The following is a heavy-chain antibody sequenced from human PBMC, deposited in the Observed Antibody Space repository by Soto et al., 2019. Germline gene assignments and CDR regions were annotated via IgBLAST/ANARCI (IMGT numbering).Heavy chain of an antibody. D-gene: IGHD3-3*01. CDR2: ISAYNGNT. V-gene: IGHV1-18*01. CDR1: GYTFTSYG. CDR3: ARDPITIFGVVHSYYYYYGMDV. J-gene: IGHJ6*02. Sequence: GASVKGSCKASGYTFTSYGSSWGRQSSGQGLEWRGWISAYNGNTNYAQKLQGRVTMTTDTSTSTAYMELRSLRSDDTAVYYCARDPITIFGVVHSYYYYYGMDVWGQGTTVTVSS.